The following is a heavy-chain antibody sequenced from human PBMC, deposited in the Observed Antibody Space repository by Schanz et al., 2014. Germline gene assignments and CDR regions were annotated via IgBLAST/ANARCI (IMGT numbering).Heavy chain of an antibody. CDR3: AKSLESCPGGRCSRGYFDY. D-gene: IGHD2-8*02. Sequence: EVQLVESGGGLVQPGKSLRLSCAASGFTFDKYAMHWVRQAPGKGLEWVSAISGSGGSTYYADSVKGRFTISRDNFKGALYLQMSSLRAEDTAVYYCAKSLESCPGGRCSRGYFDYWGQGTLVTVSS. CDR2: ISGSGGST. J-gene: IGHJ4*02. V-gene: IGHV3-23*04. CDR1: GFTFDKYA.